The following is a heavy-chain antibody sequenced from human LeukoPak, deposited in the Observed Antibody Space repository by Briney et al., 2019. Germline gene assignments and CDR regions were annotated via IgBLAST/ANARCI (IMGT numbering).Heavy chain of an antibody. D-gene: IGHD5-12*01. CDR1: GGSFSGYY. J-gene: IGHJ4*02. CDR3: ARGLNSGYVRL. V-gene: IGHV4-34*01. CDR2: INHSGST. Sequence: SETLSLTCAVYGGSFSGYYWSWIRQPPGKGLEWIGEINHSGSTNHNPSLKSRVTISVDTSKNQFSLKLSSVTAADTAVYYCARGLNSGYVRLWGQGTLVTVSS.